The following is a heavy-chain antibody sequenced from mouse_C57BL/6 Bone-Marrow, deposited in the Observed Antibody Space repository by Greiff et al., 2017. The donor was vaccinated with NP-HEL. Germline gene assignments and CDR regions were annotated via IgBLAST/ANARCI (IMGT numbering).Heavy chain of an antibody. D-gene: IGHD2-4*01. Sequence: EVQRVESGGGLVQPGGSLSLSCAASGFTFTDYYMSWVRQPPGKALEWVGVIRNKANGYTIEYSASVKGRFTISRDNSQSILYLQMNALRAEDSATYYCARSIYYDYADDPFYGMDYWGQGTSVTVSS. V-gene: IGHV7-3*01. J-gene: IGHJ4*01. CDR3: ARSIYYDYADDPFYGMDY. CDR2: IRNKANGYTI. CDR1: GFTFTDYY.